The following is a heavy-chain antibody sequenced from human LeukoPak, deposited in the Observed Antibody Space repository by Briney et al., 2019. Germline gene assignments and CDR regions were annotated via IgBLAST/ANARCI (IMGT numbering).Heavy chain of an antibody. D-gene: IGHD3-3*01. J-gene: IGHJ2*01. CDR3: ARAYYDFWSGYFSLDWYFDL. V-gene: IGHV4-59*01. CDR1: GGSFSGYY. CDR2: IYYSGST. Sequence: PSETPSLTCAVYGGSFSGYYWSWIRQPPGKGLEWIGYIYYSGSTNYNPSLKSRVTISVDTSKNQFSLKLSSVTAADTAVYYCARAYYDFWSGYFSLDWYFDLWGRGTLVTISS.